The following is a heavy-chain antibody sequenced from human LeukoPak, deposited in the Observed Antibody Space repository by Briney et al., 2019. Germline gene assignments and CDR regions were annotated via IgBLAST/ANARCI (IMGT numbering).Heavy chain of an antibody. V-gene: IGHV4-39*01. CDR2: ISYSGTT. D-gene: IGHD3-22*01. CDR1: GGSISSSDYY. J-gene: IGHJ6*03. Sequence: PSETLSLTCIVSGGSISSSDYYWRWIRQPPGKGLEWIGRISYSGTTYYNPSLKRRVTICVDTSNNQFSLKLTSVTAADTAVYYCARLTHSYYYDTSGYYSYYYMDVWGKGTTVTVSS. CDR3: ARLTHSYYYDTSGYYSYYYMDV.